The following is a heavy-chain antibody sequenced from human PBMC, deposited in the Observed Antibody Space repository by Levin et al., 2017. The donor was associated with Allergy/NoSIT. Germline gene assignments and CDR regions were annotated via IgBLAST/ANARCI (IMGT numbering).Heavy chain of an antibody. CDR3: AKASDYIWGSYRPTFDY. CDR2: ISGSGGST. D-gene: IGHD3-16*02. J-gene: IGHJ4*02. Sequence: LSLTCAASGFTFSSYAMSWVRQAPGKGLEWVSAISGSGGSTYYADSVKGRFTISRDNSKNTLYLQMNSLRAEDTAVYYCAKASDYIWGSYRPTFDYWGQGTLVTVSS. V-gene: IGHV3-23*01. CDR1: GFTFSSYA.